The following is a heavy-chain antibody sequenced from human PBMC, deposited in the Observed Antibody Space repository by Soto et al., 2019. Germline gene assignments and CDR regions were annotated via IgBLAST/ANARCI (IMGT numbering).Heavy chain of an antibody. CDR3: ARGGYSYGSLYYFDY. CDR2: IYYSGST. J-gene: IGHJ4*02. Sequence: SETLSLTCTVSGGSISSYYWSWIRQPPGKGLEWIGYIYYSGSTNYNPSLKSRVTISVDASKNQFSLKLSSVTAADTAVYYCARGGYSYGSLYYFDYWGQGTLVTVSS. V-gene: IGHV4-59*01. CDR1: GGSISSYY. D-gene: IGHD5-18*01.